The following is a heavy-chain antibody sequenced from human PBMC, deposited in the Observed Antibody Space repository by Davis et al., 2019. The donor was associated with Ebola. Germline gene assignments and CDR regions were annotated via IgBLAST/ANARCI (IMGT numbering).Heavy chain of an antibody. J-gene: IGHJ3*02. CDR3: ARLAFDAFDI. CDR1: GFTFTTYW. V-gene: IGHV5-51*01. Sequence: GESLKISCKGSGFTFTTYWIAWVRQLPGKGLECMGIIYPDDSDTRYSPSFEGQVTISADKSISTAYLQWSSLKASDTAMYYCARLAFDAFDIWGQGTMVTVSS. CDR2: IYPDDSDT.